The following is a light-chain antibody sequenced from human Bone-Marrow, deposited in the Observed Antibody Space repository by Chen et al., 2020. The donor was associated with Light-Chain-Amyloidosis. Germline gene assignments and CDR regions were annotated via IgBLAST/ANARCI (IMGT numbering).Light chain of an antibody. V-gene: IGLV2-14*01. Sequence: QSALTQPASVSGSPGQSITIPCTGTSSDVGGDNHVSWYQQHPDKAPKLMLYEVTNRPSWVPDRFAGSKSDNTASLTSSGLQTEDEADYFCSSYTMTNTLVFGSGTRVTVL. CDR3: SSYTMTNTLV. CDR2: EVT. J-gene: IGLJ1*01. CDR1: SSDVGGDNH.